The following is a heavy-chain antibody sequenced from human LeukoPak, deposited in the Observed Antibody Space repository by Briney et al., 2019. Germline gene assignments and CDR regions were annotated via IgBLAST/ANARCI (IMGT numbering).Heavy chain of an antibody. V-gene: IGHV4-39*01. Sequence: SETLSLTCTVSGGSISSDNSYWGWIRQPPGKGLEWIGTVYYSGITYYNPSLKSRVTISVDTSKNQFSLKLSSVAAADTAVYYCARRLVRGVIIIEFDCWGQGTLVTVSS. J-gene: IGHJ4*02. D-gene: IGHD3-10*01. CDR3: ARRLVRGVIIIEFDC. CDR2: VYYSGIT. CDR1: GGSISSDNSY.